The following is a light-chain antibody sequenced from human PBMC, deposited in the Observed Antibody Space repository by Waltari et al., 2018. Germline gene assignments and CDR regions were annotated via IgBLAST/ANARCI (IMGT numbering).Light chain of an antibody. CDR1: PSDIVDYTR. V-gene: IGLV2-14*03. Sequence: QSALTQPASMSGSPGQSISISCFGTPSDIVDYTRVSWYQQFPGEVPKLILYEVSNRPSGISRRFSGSKSGTTAFLSISGLQPEDEADYYCCSHTKMDTWVFGGGTTLTVL. J-gene: IGLJ3*02. CDR3: CSHTKMDTWV. CDR2: EVS.